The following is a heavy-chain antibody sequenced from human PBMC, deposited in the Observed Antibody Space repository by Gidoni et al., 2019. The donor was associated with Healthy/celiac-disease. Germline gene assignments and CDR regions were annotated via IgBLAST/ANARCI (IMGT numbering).Heavy chain of an antibody. J-gene: IGHJ6*02. CDR3: ARGCSSTSCYEVARYYYGMDV. D-gene: IGHD2-2*01. Sequence: QVQLQESGPGLVKPSQTLSLTCTVSGGSISSGGYYWSWIRQHPGKGLEWIGYIYYSGSPYYNPSLKSRVTISVDTSKNQFSLKLSSVTAADTAVYYCARGCSSTSCYEVARYYYGMDVWGQGTTVTVSS. CDR1: GGSISSGGYY. V-gene: IGHV4-31*03. CDR2: IYYSGSP.